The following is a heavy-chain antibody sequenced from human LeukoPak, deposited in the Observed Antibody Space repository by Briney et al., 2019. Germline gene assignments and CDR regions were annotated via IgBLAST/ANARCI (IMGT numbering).Heavy chain of an antibody. CDR3: ASLRGYSSGLDY. J-gene: IGHJ4*02. CDR1: GYTFTSYD. V-gene: IGHV1-8*03. D-gene: IGHD6-19*01. CDR2: MNPNSGNT. Sequence: ASVKVSCKASGYTFTSYDINWVRQATGQGLEWMGWMNPNSGNTGYAQKFQGRVTITGNTSISTAYMELSSLRSEDTAVYYCASLRGYSSGLDYWGQGTLATVSS.